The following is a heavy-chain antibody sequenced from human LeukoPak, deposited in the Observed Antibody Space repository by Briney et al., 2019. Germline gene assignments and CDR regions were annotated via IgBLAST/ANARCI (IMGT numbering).Heavy chain of an antibody. Sequence: GGSLRLSCAASGFTISDNYMNWVRQAPGKGLEWVSAISGSGGSTYYADSVKGRFTISRDNSKNTLYLQMNSLRAEDTAVYYCAKDAYYGSGSYYPRKDYYMDVWGKGTTVTISS. D-gene: IGHD3-10*01. CDR1: GFTISDNY. CDR2: ISGSGGST. V-gene: IGHV3-23*01. J-gene: IGHJ6*03. CDR3: AKDAYYGSGSYYPRKDYYMDV.